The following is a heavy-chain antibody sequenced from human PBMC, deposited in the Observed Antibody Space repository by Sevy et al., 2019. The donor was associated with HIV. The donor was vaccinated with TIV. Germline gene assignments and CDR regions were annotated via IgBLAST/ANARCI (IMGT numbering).Heavy chain of an antibody. D-gene: IGHD6-13*01. CDR2: ISSSGDTI. J-gene: IGHJ3*01. V-gene: IGHV3-11*01. Sequence: GSLRLSCAASGFSFSDYYMSWIRQAPGKGLEWVSYISSSGDTIYYADSVKGRFTISRDNAKNSLYLQMNSLRAEDTAVYYCASPGPPYSSNWFDAFDFWGQGTMVTVSS. CDR3: ASPGPPYSSNWFDAFDF. CDR1: GFSFSDYY.